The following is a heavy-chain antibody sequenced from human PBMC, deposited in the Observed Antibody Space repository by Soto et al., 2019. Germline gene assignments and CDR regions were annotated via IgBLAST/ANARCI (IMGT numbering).Heavy chain of an antibody. J-gene: IGHJ4*02. D-gene: IGHD3-9*01. CDR3: ARCGLRYFDWLPDY. V-gene: IGHV3-21*01. CDR1: GFTFSSYS. Sequence: GGSLRLSCAASGFTFSSYSMNWVRQAPGKGLEWVSSISSSSSYIYYADSVKGRFTISRDNAKNSLYLQMNSLRAEDTAVYYCARCGLRYFDWLPDYWGQGTLVTVSS. CDR2: ISSSSSYI.